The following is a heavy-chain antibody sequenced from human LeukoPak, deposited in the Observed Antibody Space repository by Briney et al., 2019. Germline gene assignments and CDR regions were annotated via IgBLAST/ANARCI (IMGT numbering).Heavy chain of an antibody. J-gene: IGHJ4*02. CDR1: GGSISSSSYY. V-gene: IGHV4-39*07. CDR3: ARAVGMVRGVIDY. Sequence: SETLSLTCTVSGGSISSSSYYWGWIRQPPGKGLEWIGSIYYSGSTYYNPFLKSRVTISVDTSKNQFSLKLSSVTAADTAVYYCARAVGMVRGVIDYWGLGTLVTVSS. CDR2: IYYSGST. D-gene: IGHD3-10*01.